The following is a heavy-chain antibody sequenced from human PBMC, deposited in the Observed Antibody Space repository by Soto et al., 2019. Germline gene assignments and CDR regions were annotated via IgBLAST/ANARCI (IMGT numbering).Heavy chain of an antibody. V-gene: IGHV1-3*01. J-gene: IGHJ4*02. CDR1: GYTFTSYA. Sequence: QVQLVQSGAEVKKPGASVKVSCKASGYTFTSYAMHWVRQAPGQRLEWMGWINAGNGNTKYSQKFQGRVTITRDTSASTAYRALSSLRSEATAVYYCARSSGYYYVDYLGQGTLVTVSS. CDR3: ARSSGYYYVDY. CDR2: INAGNGNT. D-gene: IGHD3-22*01.